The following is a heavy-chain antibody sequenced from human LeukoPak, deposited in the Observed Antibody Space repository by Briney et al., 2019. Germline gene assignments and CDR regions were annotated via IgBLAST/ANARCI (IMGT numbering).Heavy chain of an antibody. CDR1: GFTFSSYG. D-gene: IGHD1-26*01. V-gene: IGHV3-23*01. CDR3: AKALGRGSYYLDY. J-gene: IGHJ4*02. CDR2: ISGSGGST. Sequence: GGSLRLSCAASGFTFSSYGMSWVRQAPGKGLEWVSAISGSGGSTYYADSVKGRFTISRDNSKNTLYLQMNSLRAEDTAVYYCAKALGRGSYYLDYXGQGTLVTVSS.